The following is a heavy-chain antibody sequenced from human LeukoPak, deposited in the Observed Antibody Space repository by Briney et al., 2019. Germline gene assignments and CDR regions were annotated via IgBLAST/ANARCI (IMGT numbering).Heavy chain of an antibody. CDR1: GDSISSSSYY. V-gene: IGHV4-39*07. Sequence: SETLSLTCIVSGDSISSSSYYWGWIRQPPGKGLEWIGSIYYSGSTYYNPSLKSRVTISVDTSKNQFSLKLSSVTAADTAVYYCARVAAGVPPDYWGQGTLVTVSS. CDR3: ARVAAGVPPDY. CDR2: IYYSGST. J-gene: IGHJ4*02. D-gene: IGHD6-13*01.